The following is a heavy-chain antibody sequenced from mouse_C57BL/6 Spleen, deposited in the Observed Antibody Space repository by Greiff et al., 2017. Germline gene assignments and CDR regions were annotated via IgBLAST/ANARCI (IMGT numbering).Heavy chain of an antibody. CDR1: GFTFSDYG. CDR3: ARGSYYYGSSYYAMDY. V-gene: IGHV5-17*01. D-gene: IGHD1-1*01. CDR2: ISSGSSTI. Sequence: EVQRVESGGGLVKPGGSLKLSCAASGFTFSDYGMHWVRQAPEKGLEWVAYISSGSSTIYYADTVKGRFTISRDNAKNTLFLQMTSLRSEDTAMYYCARGSYYYGSSYYAMDYGGQGTSVTVSS. J-gene: IGHJ4*01.